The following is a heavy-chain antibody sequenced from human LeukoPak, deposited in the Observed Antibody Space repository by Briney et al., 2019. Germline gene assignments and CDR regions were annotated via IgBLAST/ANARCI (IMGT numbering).Heavy chain of an antibody. D-gene: IGHD6-19*01. CDR3: AKDLDGSGWVPMVQGYFQH. CDR1: GFTFSSYA. CDR2: ISGSGGST. J-gene: IGHJ1*01. Sequence: GGSLRLSCAASGFTFSSYAMSWVRQAPGKGLEWVSAISGSGGSTYYADSVKGRFTISRDNSKNTLYLQMNSLRAEDTAVYYCAKDLDGSGWVPMVQGYFQHWGQGTLVTVSS. V-gene: IGHV3-23*01.